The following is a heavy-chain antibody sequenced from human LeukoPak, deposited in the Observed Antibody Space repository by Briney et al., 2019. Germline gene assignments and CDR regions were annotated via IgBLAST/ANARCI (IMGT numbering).Heavy chain of an antibody. CDR1: GGSISSGGYS. V-gene: IGHV4-30-2*01. CDR3: AREDYDSSGYPYFDY. Sequence: SQTLSLTCAVSGGSISSGGYSWSWIRQPPGKGLEWIGYIYHSGSTYYNPSLKSRVTISVDRSKNQFSLKLSSVTAADTAVYYCAREDYDSSGYPYFDYWGQGILVTVSS. J-gene: IGHJ4*02. CDR2: IYHSGST. D-gene: IGHD3-22*01.